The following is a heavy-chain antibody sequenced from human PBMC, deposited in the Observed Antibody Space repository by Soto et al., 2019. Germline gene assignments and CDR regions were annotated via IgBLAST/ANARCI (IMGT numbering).Heavy chain of an antibody. CDR1: GFTFSSYA. D-gene: IGHD6-13*01. Sequence: QVQLVESGGGVVQPGRSLRLSCAASGFTFSSYAMHWVRQAPGKGLEWVAVISYDGSNKYYADSVKGRFTISRDNSKNTLYLQMTSLRAEDTAVYYCARASSSWSLSDDYWGQGTLVTVSS. CDR2: ISYDGSNK. CDR3: ARASSSWSLSDDY. J-gene: IGHJ4*02. V-gene: IGHV3-30-3*01.